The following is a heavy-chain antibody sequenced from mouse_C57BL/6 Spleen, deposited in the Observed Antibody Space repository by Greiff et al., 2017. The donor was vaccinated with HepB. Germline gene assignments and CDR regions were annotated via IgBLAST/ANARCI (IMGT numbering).Heavy chain of an antibody. V-gene: IGHV1-82*01. J-gene: IGHJ4*01. CDR1: GYAFSSSW. D-gene: IGHD6-1*01. CDR2: IYPGDGDT. CDR3: ARSANLSSMDY. Sequence: VMLVESGPERVKPGASVKISCKASGYAFSSSWMNWVKQRPGKGLEWIGRIYPGDGDTNYNGKFKGKATLTADKSSSTAYMQLSSLTSEDSAVYFCARSANLSSMDYWGQGTSVTVSS.